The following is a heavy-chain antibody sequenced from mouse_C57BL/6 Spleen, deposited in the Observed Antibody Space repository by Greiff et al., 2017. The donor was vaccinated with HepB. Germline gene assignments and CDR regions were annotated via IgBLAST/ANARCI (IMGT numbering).Heavy chain of an antibody. CDR3: ARGHYYGSSPWFAY. J-gene: IGHJ3*01. CDR2: IDPSDSYT. D-gene: IGHD1-1*01. CDR1: GYTFTSYW. Sequence: QVQLQQPGAELVMPGASVKLSCKASGYTFTSYWMHWVKQRPGQGLEWIGEIDPSDSYTNYNQKFKGKSTLTVDKSSSTAYMQLSSLTSEDSAVYYCARGHYYGSSPWFAYWGQGTLVTVSA. V-gene: IGHV1-69*01.